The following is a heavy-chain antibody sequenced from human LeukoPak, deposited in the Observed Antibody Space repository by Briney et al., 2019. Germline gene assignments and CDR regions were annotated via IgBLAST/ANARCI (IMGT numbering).Heavy chain of an antibody. Sequence: ASVKVSCKASGYTFTSYAMNWVRQVPGQGLEWMGWINTNTGNPTYAQGFTGRFVFSLDTSVSTAYLQISSLKAEDTAVYYCARDQALAHYYGSGSYYTPYFDYWGQGTLVTVSS. CDR1: GYTFTSYA. V-gene: IGHV7-4-1*02. CDR3: ARDQALAHYYGSGSYYTPYFDY. J-gene: IGHJ4*02. D-gene: IGHD3-10*01. CDR2: INTNTGNP.